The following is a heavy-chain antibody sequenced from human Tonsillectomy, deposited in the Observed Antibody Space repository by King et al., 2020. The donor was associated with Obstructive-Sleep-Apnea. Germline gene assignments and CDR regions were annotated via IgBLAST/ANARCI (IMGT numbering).Heavy chain of an antibody. J-gene: IGHJ3*02. CDR1: GFTLRSYW. CDR3: ARVLDRRPSLVLLVYSNDDFDI. V-gene: IGHV3-74*01. CDR2: INSDGITT. D-gene: IGHD2-8*01. Sequence: VQLVESGGDLVQPGGSLRLSCVASGFTLRSYWMHWVRQTPGKGLVWVSRINSDGITTTYADSVKGRFTISRDNAKNTLYLQMNSLRVEDTAVYFCARVLDRRPSLVLLVYSNDDFDIWGQGTVVTVSS.